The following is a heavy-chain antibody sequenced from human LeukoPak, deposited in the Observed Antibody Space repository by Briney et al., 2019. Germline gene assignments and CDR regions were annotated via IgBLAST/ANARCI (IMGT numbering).Heavy chain of an antibody. CDR3: ARYRVITNDYFDS. J-gene: IGHJ4*02. CDR1: GFTFGDYY. Sequence: GRSLRLSCAASGFTFGDYYMTWIRQAPGKGLEWVSYISNSGNTIKEADSVKGRFTISRDNAQNSLFLQMKSLRAEDTAVYYCARYRVITNDYFDSWGQGTLVTVSS. V-gene: IGHV3-11*01. CDR2: ISNSGNTI. D-gene: IGHD3-16*01.